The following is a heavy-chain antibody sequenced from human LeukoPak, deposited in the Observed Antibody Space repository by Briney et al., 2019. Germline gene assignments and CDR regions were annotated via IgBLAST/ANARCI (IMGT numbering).Heavy chain of an antibody. D-gene: IGHD3-10*01. Sequence: SETLSLTCTVSGGSISSGVYYWDWLRQHPEKSLEWFGYIFYSGSTYYNSSLKSRVTISVDTSKNQFSLRLTSVTAADTAVYYCARGTTLIRGFDYWGQGTLVTVSS. CDR2: IFYSGST. J-gene: IGHJ4*02. V-gene: IGHV4-31*03. CDR1: GGSISSGVYY. CDR3: ARGTTLIRGFDY.